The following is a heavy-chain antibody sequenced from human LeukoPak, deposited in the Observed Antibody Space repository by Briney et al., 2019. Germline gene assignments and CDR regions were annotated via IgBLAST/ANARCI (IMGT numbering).Heavy chain of an antibody. J-gene: IGHJ4*02. V-gene: IGHV1-69*13. CDR2: IIPIFGTA. Sequence: ASVKVSCKASGGTFSSYAISWVRQAPGQGLEWMGGIIPIFGTANYAQKFQGRGTITADESTSTAYMELSSLRSEDTAVYYCAMGSSSWFRYYFDYWGQGTLVTVSS. CDR1: GGTFSSYA. D-gene: IGHD6-13*01. CDR3: AMGSSSWFRYYFDY.